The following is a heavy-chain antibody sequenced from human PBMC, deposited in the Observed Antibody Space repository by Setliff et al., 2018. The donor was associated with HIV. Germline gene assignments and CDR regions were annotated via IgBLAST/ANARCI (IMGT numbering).Heavy chain of an antibody. CDR2: VYNSGIT. V-gene: IGHV4-39*07. D-gene: IGHD3-16*02. CDR3: ARGRFVGFDY. Sequence: SETLSLTCTVSGGSVSSPGYYWGWIRQPPGKGLEWIGSVYNSGITFKNPSLKSRVTISVDRSKNQFSLNLTSVTAADTAVYYCARGRFVGFDYWGQGTLVTVSS. CDR1: GGSVSSPGYY. J-gene: IGHJ4*02.